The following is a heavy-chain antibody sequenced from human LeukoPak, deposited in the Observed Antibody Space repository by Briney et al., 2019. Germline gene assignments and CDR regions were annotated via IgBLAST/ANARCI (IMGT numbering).Heavy chain of an antibody. CDR2: INGDGSST. J-gene: IGHJ4*02. D-gene: IGHD5-18*01. CDR3: ARDAPGNTALDY. V-gene: IGHV3-74*01. CDR1: GFTFISYW. Sequence: GGSLRLSCAASGFTFISYWMHWVRQAPGKGLVWVSRINGDGSSTDFADSVKGRFTISRDNAKNTLYLQMNSLGAEDTAVYYCARDAPGNTALDYWGQGTLVTVSS.